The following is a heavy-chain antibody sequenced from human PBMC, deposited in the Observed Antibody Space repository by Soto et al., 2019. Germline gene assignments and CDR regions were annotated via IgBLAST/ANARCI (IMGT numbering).Heavy chain of an antibody. D-gene: IGHD2-15*01. CDR1: GFTFSNYG. V-gene: IGHV3-30*18. Sequence: LSCVASGFTFSNYGMHWVRQAPGKGLEWVAVISYDGSNKYYADSVKGRSTISRDNSKNTLYLQMTSLRTEDTALYYCAKLDEGGLQYAYYAMDVWGQGTTVTVSS. J-gene: IGHJ6*02. CDR3: AKLDEGGLQYAYYAMDV. CDR2: ISYDGSNK.